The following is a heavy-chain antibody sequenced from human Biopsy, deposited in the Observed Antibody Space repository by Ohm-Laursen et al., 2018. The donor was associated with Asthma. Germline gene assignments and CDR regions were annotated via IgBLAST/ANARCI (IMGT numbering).Heavy chain of an antibody. J-gene: IGHJ4*02. Sequence: ASVKVSCKASGYTFTSYYMHWVRQAPGQGLEWMGIINPSGGSTSYAQKFQGRVTMTRDTSTSTVYMELSSLRSEDAAVYYCARRGITGTTLDYWGQGTLVTVSS. V-gene: IGHV1-46*01. D-gene: IGHD1-7*01. CDR2: INPSGGST. CDR3: ARRGITGTTLDY. CDR1: GYTFTSYY.